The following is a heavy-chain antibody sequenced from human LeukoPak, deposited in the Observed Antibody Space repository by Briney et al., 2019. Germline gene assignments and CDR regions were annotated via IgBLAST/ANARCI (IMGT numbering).Heavy chain of an antibody. CDR3: ARRDGDHALDY. V-gene: IGHV4-38-2*02. J-gene: IGHJ4*02. D-gene: IGHD4-17*01. CDR1: GYSISSGYY. Sequence: PSETLSLTCTVSGYSISSGYYWGWIRQPPGKGQEWIGSIYHSGSTYYNPSLKSRVTISVDTSKNQFSLKLSSVTAADTAVYYCARRDGDHALDYWGQGALVTVSS. CDR2: IYHSGST.